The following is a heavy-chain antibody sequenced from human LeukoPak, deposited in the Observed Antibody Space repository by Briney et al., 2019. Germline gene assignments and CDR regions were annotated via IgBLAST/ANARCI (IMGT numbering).Heavy chain of an antibody. D-gene: IGHD3-10*01. CDR3: ARAARLGNFGSGSSHSPGYDY. V-gene: IGHV4-34*01. Sequence: SETLSLTCGVYGGSFSGYYWSWFRQPPGKGLEWIGEINHSGSTNYYPPLKSRVTISVDTSKDQFSVKLSSVTAADTAVYYCARAARLGNFGSGSSHSPGYDYWGQGTLATVSS. CDR2: INHSGST. CDR1: GGSFSGYY. J-gene: IGHJ4*02.